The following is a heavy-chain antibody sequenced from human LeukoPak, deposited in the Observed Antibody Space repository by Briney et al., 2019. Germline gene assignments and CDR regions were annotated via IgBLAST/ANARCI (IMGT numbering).Heavy chain of an antibody. CDR2: INSKTDGGTT. D-gene: IGHD3-3*01. CDR1: GFTFSNAW. J-gene: IGHJ4*02. V-gene: IGHV3-15*01. CDR3: TTYDFWSGYIDY. Sequence: GGSLRLSCAASGFTFSNAWMSWVRQAPGKGLEWVGRINSKTDGGTTDYAAPVKGRFTISRDDSKNTLSLQMNSLKTEDTAVYYCTTYDFWSGYIDYWGQGTLVTVSS.